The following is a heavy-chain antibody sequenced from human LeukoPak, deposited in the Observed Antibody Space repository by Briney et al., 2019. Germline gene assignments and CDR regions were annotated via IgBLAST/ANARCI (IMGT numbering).Heavy chain of an antibody. V-gene: IGHV4-34*01. D-gene: IGHD3-22*01. Sequence: PSETLSLTCAVYGGSFSGYYWSWIRQPPGKGLEWIGEINHSGSTNYNPSLKSRVTISVDTSKNQFSLKLSSVTAADTAVYYCARGWDYYDSSGYYRARIFDYWGQGTLVTVSS. CDR2: INHSGST. J-gene: IGHJ4*02. CDR3: ARGWDYYDSSGYYRARIFDY. CDR1: GGSFSGYY.